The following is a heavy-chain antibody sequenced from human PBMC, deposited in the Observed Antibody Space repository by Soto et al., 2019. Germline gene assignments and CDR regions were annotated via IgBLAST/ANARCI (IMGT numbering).Heavy chain of an antibody. D-gene: IGHD3-3*01. V-gene: IGHV4-34*01. CDR2: INHSGST. CDR1: GGSFTGYY. CDR3: ARAIITIFGVVRGSYYYYMDV. Sequence: SETLSLTCAVYGGSFTGYYWSWSLQPPWKGLEWIGEINHSGSTNYNPSLKSRATISVDTSKNQFSLKLSSVTAADTAVYYCARAIITIFGVVRGSYYYYMDVWGNGTTVTVSS. J-gene: IGHJ6*03.